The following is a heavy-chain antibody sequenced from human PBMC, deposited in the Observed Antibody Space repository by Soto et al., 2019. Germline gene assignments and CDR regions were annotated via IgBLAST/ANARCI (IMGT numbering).Heavy chain of an antibody. V-gene: IGHV1-69*06. CDR1: GGIFSSYA. CDR3: AAPSFFSYKGYFDY. D-gene: IGHD1-1*01. Sequence: ASVKVSCKASGGIFSSYAISWVRQAPGQGLEWMGGIIPIFGTANYAQKFQGRVTIIADKSTSTAYMELSSLRSEDTAAYYCAAPSFFSYKGYFDYWGQGTLVTVSS. J-gene: IGHJ4*02. CDR2: IIPIFGTA.